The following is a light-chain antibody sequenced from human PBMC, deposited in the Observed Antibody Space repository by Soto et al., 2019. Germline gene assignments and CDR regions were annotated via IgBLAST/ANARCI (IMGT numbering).Light chain of an antibody. CDR3: QQYGSSTGT. CDR2: DAS. V-gene: IGKV1-8*01. Sequence: AIRVTQSPSSFSASTGDRVTISCRASQDISSFLAWYQQKPGKAPQLLIYDASTLQSGVPSRFSGSGSGTDFTLTISRLEPEDFAVYYCQQYGSSTGTFGQGTKVDI. J-gene: IGKJ1*01. CDR1: QDISSF.